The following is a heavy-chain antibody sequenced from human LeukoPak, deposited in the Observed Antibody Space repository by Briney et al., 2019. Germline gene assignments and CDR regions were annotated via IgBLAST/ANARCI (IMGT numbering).Heavy chain of an antibody. CDR3: ARVGSGSPSYSFDY. V-gene: IGHV4-59*01. Sequence: PSETLSLTCTVSGGSISSYYWSWIRQPPGKGLEWIGYIYYSGSSNYNPSLKSRVTISVDTSKNQFSLRLSSVTAADTAVYYCARVGSGSPSYSFDYRGQGTLVTVSS. CDR1: GGSISSYY. D-gene: IGHD1-26*01. CDR2: IYYSGSS. J-gene: IGHJ4*02.